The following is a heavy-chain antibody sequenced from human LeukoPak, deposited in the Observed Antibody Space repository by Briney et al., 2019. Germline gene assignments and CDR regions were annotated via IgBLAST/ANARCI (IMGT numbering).Heavy chain of an antibody. J-gene: IGHJ6*03. Sequence: GASVKVSCKASGYTFTSYYMHWVRQAPGQGLEWMGIINPRCGSTSYAQKFQGRVTMTRDTSTSTVYMELSSLKSEDTAVYYCARDSVVVAATPRLYYYYYYMDVWGKGTTVTVSS. CDR1: GYTFTSYY. CDR2: INPRCGST. D-gene: IGHD2-15*01. CDR3: ARDSVVVAATPRLYYYYYYMDV. V-gene: IGHV1-46*01.